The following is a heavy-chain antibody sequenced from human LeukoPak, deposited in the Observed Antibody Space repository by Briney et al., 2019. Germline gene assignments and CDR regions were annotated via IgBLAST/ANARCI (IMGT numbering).Heavy chain of an antibody. CDR1: GFTFSNAW. D-gene: IGHD6-13*01. CDR3: TTGVGRSSWYSDY. J-gene: IGHJ4*02. CDR2: IKSKTDGGTT. Sequence: GGSLRLSCAASGFTFSNAWMSWVRQAPGKGLEWVGRIKSKTDGGTTDYAAPVKGRFTISRDDSKNTLYLQMNSLKTEDTAVYYCTTGVGRSSWYSDYWGQGTLVTVSS. V-gene: IGHV3-15*01.